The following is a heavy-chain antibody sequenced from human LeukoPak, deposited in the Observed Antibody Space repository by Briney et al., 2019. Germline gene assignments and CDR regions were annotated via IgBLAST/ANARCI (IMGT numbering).Heavy chain of an antibody. D-gene: IGHD3-10*01. CDR1: GGSFSGYY. V-gene: IGHV4-34*01. Sequence: SETLSLTCAVYGGSFSGYYWSWIRQPPGKGLEWIGEINLGGSTNHNPSLKSRVTISVDTSKNQFSLKLSSVTAADTAVYYCARAPSFRITMVRGALFDFWGQGTLVTVSS. CDR2: INLGGST. J-gene: IGHJ4*02. CDR3: ARAPSFRITMVRGALFDF.